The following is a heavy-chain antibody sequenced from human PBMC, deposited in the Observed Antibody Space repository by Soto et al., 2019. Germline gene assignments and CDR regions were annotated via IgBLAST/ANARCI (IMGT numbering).Heavy chain of an antibody. Sequence: QEQLEQSGAEVKKPGASVMVSCKASRYSFSGYYFHWVRQAPGQVPEWMGWINSDLGGTNYAKRFQGRATMTRETTTKAVYMELSSLRSDDTAMYFCARTPSVGATTVILGDDACDLWGKGTLMTVSS. CDR2: INSDLGGT. V-gene: IGHV1-2*02. CDR3: ARTPSVGATTVILGDDACDL. D-gene: IGHD1-26*01. CDR1: RYSFSGYY. J-gene: IGHJ3*01.